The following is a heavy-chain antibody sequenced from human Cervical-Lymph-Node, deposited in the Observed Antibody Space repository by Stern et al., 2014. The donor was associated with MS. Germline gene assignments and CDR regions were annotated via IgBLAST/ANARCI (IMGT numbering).Heavy chain of an antibody. J-gene: IGHJ4*02. V-gene: IGHV4-39*01. Sequence: QVQLQESGPGLVKPSETLSLTCTVSGGSIRSSGFFWGWIRQPPGQGLEWIGPISYGGSPNYNLSLKRRVPVSADPSKNQSSQKLTSVPAADTAVYYCARQGGRYSPKNWGQGTLVTVSS. CDR3: ARQGGRYSPKN. CDR1: GGSIRSSGFF. CDR2: ISYGGSP. D-gene: IGHD1-1*01.